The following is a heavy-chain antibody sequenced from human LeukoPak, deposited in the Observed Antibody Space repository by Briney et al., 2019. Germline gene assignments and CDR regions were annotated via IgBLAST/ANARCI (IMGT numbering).Heavy chain of an antibody. CDR1: GGSISSGGYY. Sequence: PSETLSLTCTVSGGSISSGGYYWSRIRQHPGKGLEWIGYIYYSGSTYYNPSFKSRVTISVDTSKNQFSLKLSSVTAADTAVYYCARAPMGYSSSSDAFDIWGQGTMVTVSS. V-gene: IGHV4-31*03. CDR3: ARAPMGYSSSSDAFDI. J-gene: IGHJ3*02. CDR2: IYYSGST. D-gene: IGHD6-6*01.